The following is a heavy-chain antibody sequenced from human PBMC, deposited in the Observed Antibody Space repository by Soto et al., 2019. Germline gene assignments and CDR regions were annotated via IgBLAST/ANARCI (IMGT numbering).Heavy chain of an antibody. Sequence: PGGSLRLSCAASGFTFSNAWMSWVRQAPGKGLEWVGRIKSKTDGGTTDYAAPVKGRFTISRDDSKNTLYLQMNSLKTEDTAVYYCTTETYYYDSSGYTLYYYGMDVWGQGTTVTVSS. V-gene: IGHV3-15*01. J-gene: IGHJ6*02. CDR2: IKSKTDGGTT. D-gene: IGHD3-22*01. CDR1: GFTFSNAW. CDR3: TTETYYYDSSGYTLYYYGMDV.